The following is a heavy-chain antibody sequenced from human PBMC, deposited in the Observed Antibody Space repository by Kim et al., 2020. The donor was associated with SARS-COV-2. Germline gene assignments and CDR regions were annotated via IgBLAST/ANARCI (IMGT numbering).Heavy chain of an antibody. Sequence: ETLSLTCTVSGGSISSSSYYWGWIRQPPGKGLEWIGSIYYSGSTYYNPSLKSRVTISVDTSKNQFSLKLSSVTAADTAVYYCARHQQRLAPLDYWGQGTLVTVSS. V-gene: IGHV4-39*01. CDR2: IYYSGST. J-gene: IGHJ4*02. CDR3: ARHQQRLAPLDY. CDR1: GGSISSSSYY. D-gene: IGHD6-19*01.